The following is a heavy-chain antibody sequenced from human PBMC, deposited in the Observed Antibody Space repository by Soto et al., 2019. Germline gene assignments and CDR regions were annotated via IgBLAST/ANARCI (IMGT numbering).Heavy chain of an antibody. V-gene: IGHV3-23*01. D-gene: IGHD2-2*01. J-gene: IGHJ5*02. CDR1: GFTFSSYA. Sequence: GGSLRLSCAASGFTFSSYAMSWVRQAPGKGLEWVAGISCSGGSTYYADSVKGRFTISRDNSKNKLYLQMNSLRAEDTAVYYCAKDMYCSSTCCFIDPWGQGTLVTVSS. CDR2: ISCSGGST. CDR3: AKDMYCSSTCCFIDP.